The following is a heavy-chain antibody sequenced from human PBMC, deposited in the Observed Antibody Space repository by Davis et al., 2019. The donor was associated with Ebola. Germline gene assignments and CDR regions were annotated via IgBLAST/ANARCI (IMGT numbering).Heavy chain of an antibody. CDR3: ARDGIYYDSSGYYHMYYFDY. V-gene: IGHV1-3*01. J-gene: IGHJ4*02. D-gene: IGHD3-22*01. CDR1: GYTFTSYY. CDR2: INAGNGNT. Sequence: AASVKVSCKASGYTFTSYYMHWVRQAPGQRLEWMGWINAGNGNTKYSQKFQGRVTITRDTSASTAYMELSSLRSEDTAVYYCARDGIYYDSSGYYHMYYFDYWGQGTLVTVSS.